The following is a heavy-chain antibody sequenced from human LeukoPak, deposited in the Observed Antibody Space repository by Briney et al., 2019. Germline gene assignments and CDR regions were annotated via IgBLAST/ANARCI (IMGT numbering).Heavy chain of an antibody. CDR3: AKGNGWLQSGPFDY. D-gene: IGHD5-24*01. V-gene: IGHV3-9*01. CDR2: ISWNSGSI. CDR1: GFTFSSYA. Sequence: GGSLRLSCAASGFTFSSYAMSWVRQAPGKGLEWVSGISWNSGSIGYADSVKGRFTISRDNAKNSLYLQMNSLRAEDTALYYCAKGNGWLQSGPFDYWGQGTLVTVSS. J-gene: IGHJ4*02.